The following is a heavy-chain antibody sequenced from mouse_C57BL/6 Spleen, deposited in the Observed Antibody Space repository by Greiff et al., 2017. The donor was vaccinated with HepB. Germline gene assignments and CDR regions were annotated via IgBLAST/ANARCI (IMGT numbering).Heavy chain of an antibody. CDR3: ARDNYGSSPSWFAY. Sequence: EVQRVESGGGLVKPGGSLKLSCAASGFTFSSYAMSWVRQTPEKRLEWVATISDGGSYTYYPDNVKGRFTISRDNAKNNLYLQMSHLKSEDTAMYYCARDNYGSSPSWFAYWGQGTLVTVSA. J-gene: IGHJ3*01. V-gene: IGHV5-4*01. D-gene: IGHD1-1*01. CDR2: ISDGGSYT. CDR1: GFTFSSYA.